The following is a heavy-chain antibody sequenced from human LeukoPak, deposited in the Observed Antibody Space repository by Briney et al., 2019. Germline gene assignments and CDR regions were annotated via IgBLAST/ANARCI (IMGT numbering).Heavy chain of an antibody. J-gene: IGHJ4*02. V-gene: IGHV3-74*01. D-gene: IGHD3-3*01. CDR1: GFTFSSYW. CDR3: ASNPRTISSFEDQLYFDY. Sequence: PGGSLRLSCAASGFTFSSYWMHWVRQAPGKGLVWVSRINSDGSSTSYADSVKGRFTISRDNAKNALYLQMNSLRAEDTAVYYCASNPRTISSFEDQLYFDYWGQGTLVTVSS. CDR2: INSDGSST.